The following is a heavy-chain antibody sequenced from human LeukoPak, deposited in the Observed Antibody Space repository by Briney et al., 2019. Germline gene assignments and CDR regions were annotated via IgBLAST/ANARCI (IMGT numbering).Heavy chain of an antibody. CDR3: ARAVYYSSSWYYFDY. CDR2: IYYSGST. D-gene: IGHD6-13*01. V-gene: IGHV4-59*01. J-gene: IGHJ4*02. Sequence: SETLSLTCTVSGGSISSYYWSWIRQPPGKGLEWIGYIYYSGSTNYNPSLKSRVTISVDTSKNQFSLKLSSVTAADTAVYYCARAVYYSSSWYYFDYWGQGTLVTVSS. CDR1: GGSISSYY.